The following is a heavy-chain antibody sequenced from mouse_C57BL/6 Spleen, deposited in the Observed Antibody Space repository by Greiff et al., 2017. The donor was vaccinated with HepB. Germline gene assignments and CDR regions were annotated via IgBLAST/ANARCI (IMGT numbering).Heavy chain of an antibody. V-gene: IGHV14-4*01. D-gene: IGHD1-1*01. CDR3: TILLRGYFDV. Sequence: DVHLVESGAELVRPGASVKLSCTASGFNIKDDYMHWVKQRPEQGLEWIGWIDPENGDTEYASKFQGKATITADTSSNTAYLQLSSLTSEDTAVYYCTILLRGYFDVWGTGTTVTVSS. J-gene: IGHJ1*03. CDR2: IDPENGDT. CDR1: GFNIKDDY.